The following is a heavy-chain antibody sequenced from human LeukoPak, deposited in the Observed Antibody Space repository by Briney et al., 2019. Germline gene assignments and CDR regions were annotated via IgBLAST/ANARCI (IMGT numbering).Heavy chain of an antibody. D-gene: IGHD2-15*01. J-gene: IGHJ5*02. Sequence: ASVKVSCKASGYTFTSYDINWVRLATGQGLEWMGWMNPNSGNTGYAQKFQGRVTMTRNTSISTAYMELSSLRSEDTAVYYCARGSGIPPDNWFDPWGQGTLVTVSS. V-gene: IGHV1-8*01. CDR1: GYTFTSYD. CDR3: ARGSGIPPDNWFDP. CDR2: MNPNSGNT.